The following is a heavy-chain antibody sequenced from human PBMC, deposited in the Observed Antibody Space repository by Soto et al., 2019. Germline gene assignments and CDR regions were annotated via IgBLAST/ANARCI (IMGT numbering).Heavy chain of an antibody. D-gene: IGHD1-26*01. CDR3: AKDLGGSYYYYGMDV. Sequence: GESLKISCAASGFTFSSYAMSWVRQAPGKGLEWVSAISGSGGSTYYADSVKGRFTISRDNSKNTLYLQMNSLRAEDTAVYYCAKDLGGSYYYYGMDVWGQGTTVTVSS. J-gene: IGHJ6*02. V-gene: IGHV3-23*01. CDR2: ISGSGGST. CDR1: GFTFSSYA.